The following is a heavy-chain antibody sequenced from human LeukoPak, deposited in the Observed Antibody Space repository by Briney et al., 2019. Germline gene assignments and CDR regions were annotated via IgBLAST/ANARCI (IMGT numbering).Heavy chain of an antibody. CDR1: GSTFSSYS. V-gene: IGHV3-66*01. Sequence: GGSLRLSCAASGSTFSSYSMNWVRQAPGKGLGWVSVIYSGGNTYYADSVKGRFTISRDNSQNTLYLQMNSLRVEDTAIYYCAKASSETNFDYWGQGTLVTVSS. CDR2: IYSGGNT. CDR3: AKASSETNFDY. D-gene: IGHD2-2*01. J-gene: IGHJ4*02.